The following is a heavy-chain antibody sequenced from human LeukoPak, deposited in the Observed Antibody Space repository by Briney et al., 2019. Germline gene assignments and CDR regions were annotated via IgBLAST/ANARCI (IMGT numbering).Heavy chain of an antibody. V-gene: IGHV3-23*01. CDR3: ARDFRLSVGAHYFDY. CDR1: RFTFSSYA. D-gene: IGHD3-16*01. J-gene: IGHJ4*02. CDR2: ISGSGGST. Sequence: PGGSLRLSCAASRFTFSSYAMSWVRQAPGKGLEWVSAISGSGGSTYYADSVKGRFTISRDNSKNTLYLQMNSLRAEDTAVYYCARDFRLSVGAHYFDYWGQGTLVTVSS.